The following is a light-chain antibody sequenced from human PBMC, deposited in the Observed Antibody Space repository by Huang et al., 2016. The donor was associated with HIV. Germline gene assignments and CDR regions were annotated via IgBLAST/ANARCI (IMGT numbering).Light chain of an antibody. CDR1: QGISSY. Sequence: IQLTQSPSSLSASVGDRVTITCRASQGISSYLAWYQQQPGKAPKLLIYAASTLESGGPSRFSGSGSGTDFTLTISSLRPEDFATYYCQQLINYPVTFGGGTKVEIK. CDR2: AAS. V-gene: IGKV1-9*01. J-gene: IGKJ4*01. CDR3: QQLINYPVT.